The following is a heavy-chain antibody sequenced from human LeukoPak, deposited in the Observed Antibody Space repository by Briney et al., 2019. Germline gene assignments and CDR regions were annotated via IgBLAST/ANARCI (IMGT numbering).Heavy chain of an antibody. D-gene: IGHD2-15*01. CDR1: GYTFTSYD. CDR3: ARGGYCSGGSCYGVYYYYYMDV. J-gene: IGHJ6*03. V-gene: IGHV1-8*03. CDR2: MNPNSGNT. Sequence: GASVKVSCKASGYTFTSYDINWVRQATGQGLEWMGWMNPNSGNTGYAQKFQGRVTITRNTSISTAYMELSSLRSEDTAVYYCARGGYCSGGSCYGVYYYYYMDVWGKGTTVTVSS.